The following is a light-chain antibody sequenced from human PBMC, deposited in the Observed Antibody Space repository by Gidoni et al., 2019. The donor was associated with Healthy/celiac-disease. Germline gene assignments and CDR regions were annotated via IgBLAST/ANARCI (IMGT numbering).Light chain of an antibody. Sequence: DIQLTQSPSFLSASVGDRVTITCRASQGISSYLAWYQQKPGKAPKLLIYAASTLQGGVPSRFGSSGSGTEFTLTISSLQPEDFATYYCQQLNSYLFTFGPGTKVDIK. CDR3: QQLNSYLFT. CDR1: QGISSY. V-gene: IGKV1-9*01. CDR2: AAS. J-gene: IGKJ3*01.